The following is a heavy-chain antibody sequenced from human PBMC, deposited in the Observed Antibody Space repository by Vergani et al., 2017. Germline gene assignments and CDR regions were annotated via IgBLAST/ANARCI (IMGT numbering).Heavy chain of an antibody. D-gene: IGHD3-22*01. J-gene: IGHJ3*02. CDR1: GGSFSGYY. CDR3: ARATPPYYYDSSGYSTKGAFDI. V-gene: IGHV4-34*01. Sequence: QVQLQQWGAGLLKPSETLSLTCAVYGGSFSGYYWSWIRQPPGKGLEWIGEINHSGSTNYNPSLKSRVTISVDTSKNQFSLKLSSGTAADTAFYYCARATPPYYYDSSGYSTKGAFDIWGQGTMVTVSS. CDR2: INHSGST.